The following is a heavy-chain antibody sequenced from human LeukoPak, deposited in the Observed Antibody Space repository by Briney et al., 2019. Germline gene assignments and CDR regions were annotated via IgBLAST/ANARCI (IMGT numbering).Heavy chain of an antibody. Sequence: PSQTLSLTCTVSGGSISSGSYYWSWIRQPAGKGLEWIGRIYTSGSTNYNPSLKSRVTISVDTSKNQFSLKLSSVTAADTAVYYCARERVVGLQLGGRGGLYYFDYWGQGTLVTVSS. CDR2: IYTSGST. J-gene: IGHJ4*02. V-gene: IGHV4-61*02. D-gene: IGHD5-24*01. CDR3: ARERVVGLQLGGRGGLYYFDY. CDR1: GGSISSGSYY.